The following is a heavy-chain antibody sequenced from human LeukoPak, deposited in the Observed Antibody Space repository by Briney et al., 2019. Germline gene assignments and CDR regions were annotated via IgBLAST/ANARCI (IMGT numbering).Heavy chain of an antibody. Sequence: SVKVSCKASGYTFTSYYMHWVRQAPGQGLEWMGGIIPIFGTANYAQKFQGRVTITADESTSTAYMELSSLRSEDTAVYYCARVISYYGSGSYLFDYWGQGTLVTVS. D-gene: IGHD3-10*01. CDR2: IIPIFGTA. CDR1: GYTFTSYY. V-gene: IGHV1-69*13. CDR3: ARVISYYGSGSYLFDY. J-gene: IGHJ4*02.